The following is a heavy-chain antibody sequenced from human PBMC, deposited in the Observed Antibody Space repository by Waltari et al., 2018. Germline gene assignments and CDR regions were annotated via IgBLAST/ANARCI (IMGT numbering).Heavy chain of an antibody. D-gene: IGHD4-17*01. CDR3: ASLGTVTSFDY. J-gene: IGHJ4*02. Sequence: QVHLQDSGPGLVKPSQTLSLTCTVSGGSIISGSYYWSWIRQPAGKVLEWVGYIYTSGSTTYTPSLTSRVTISVDTSKNQSSLKLSSVTAADTAVYYCASLGTVTSFDYWGQGTLVTVSS. CDR2: IYTSGST. CDR1: GGSIISGSYY. V-gene: IGHV4-61*09.